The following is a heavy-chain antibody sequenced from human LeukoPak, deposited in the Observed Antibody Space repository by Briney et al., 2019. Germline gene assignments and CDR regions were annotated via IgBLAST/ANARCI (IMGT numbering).Heavy chain of an antibody. CDR3: ARDLSLGGDSSWTLFDY. D-gene: IGHD6-13*01. Sequence: SGGSLRLSCAASGFSFDEYAMHWVRQAPGKGLEWVSGISWNSGSIGYADSVKGRFTISRDNAKNSLYLQMNSLRAEDTAVYYCARDLSLGGDSSWTLFDYWGQGTLVTVSS. V-gene: IGHV3-9*01. CDR2: ISWNSGSI. J-gene: IGHJ4*02. CDR1: GFSFDEYA.